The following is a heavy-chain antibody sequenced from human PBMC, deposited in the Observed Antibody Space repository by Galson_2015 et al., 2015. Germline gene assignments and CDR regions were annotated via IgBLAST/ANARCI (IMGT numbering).Heavy chain of an antibody. CDR2: ITGGGTST. J-gene: IGHJ4*02. V-gene: IGHV3-23*01. Sequence: SLRLSCAASGFTFSSYAMSWVRQAPGKGLEWVSAITGGGTSTWYGDSVKGRFIISRDNSKNTLYLQMDSLRAEDTALYYCARASGYIYGFPFDSWGQGTLVTVSS. D-gene: IGHD5-18*01. CDR1: GFTFSSYA. CDR3: ARASGYIYGFPFDS.